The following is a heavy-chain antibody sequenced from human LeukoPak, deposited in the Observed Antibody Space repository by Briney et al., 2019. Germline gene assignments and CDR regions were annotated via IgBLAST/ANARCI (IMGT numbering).Heavy chain of an antibody. D-gene: IGHD3-10*01. CDR2: IYYSGST. CDR3: ARLTYYYGSGSYYDDAFDI. V-gene: IGHV4-59*01. Sequence: SETLSLTCTVSGGSISSYYWSWIRQPPGKGLEWIGYIYYSGSTNYNPSLKSRVTISVDTSKNQFSLKLSSVTAADTAVYYCARLTYYYGSGSYYDDAFDIWAKGQWSPSLQ. J-gene: IGHJ3*02. CDR1: GGSISSYY.